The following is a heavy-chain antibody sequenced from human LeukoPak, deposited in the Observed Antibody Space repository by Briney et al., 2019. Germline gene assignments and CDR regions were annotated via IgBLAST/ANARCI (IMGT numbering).Heavy chain of an antibody. Sequence: ASVKVSCKASGGSFSNHAISWVRQAPGQGLEWMGGIIPIFGTANYAQKFQGRVTITADESTSTAYMELSSLRSEDTAVYYCARARVLRWAGYFDLWGRGTLVTVSS. D-gene: IGHD2-21*01. CDR1: GGSFSNHA. CDR3: ARARVLRWAGYFDL. CDR2: IIPIFGTA. J-gene: IGHJ2*01. V-gene: IGHV1-69*13.